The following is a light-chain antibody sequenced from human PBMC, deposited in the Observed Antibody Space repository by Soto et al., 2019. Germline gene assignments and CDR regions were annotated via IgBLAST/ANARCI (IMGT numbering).Light chain of an antibody. CDR1: QSSSNY. V-gene: IGKV1-39*01. CDR2: AAS. J-gene: IGKJ2*01. CDR3: QQTYSTPYT. Sequence: EIQMNQSPSSLSASVGDRVTITCRASQSSSNYLNWYQQKPGKAPKLLIYAASSLQRGVPSRFSGSGSGTDFTLTISSLQPEDFAAYYCQQTYSTPYTFGQRTKLEIK.